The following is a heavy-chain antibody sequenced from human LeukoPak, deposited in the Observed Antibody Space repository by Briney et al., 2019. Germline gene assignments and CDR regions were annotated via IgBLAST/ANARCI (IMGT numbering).Heavy chain of an antibody. D-gene: IGHD3-3*01. Sequence: SETLSLTCAVYGGSFSGYYWSWIRQPPGKGLEWIGEINHSRSTNYNPSLKSRVTISVDTSKNQFSLKLSSVTAADTAVYYCARGSMSGYYTWYFDYWGQGTLVTVSS. CDR2: INHSRST. CDR3: ARGSMSGYYTWYFDY. V-gene: IGHV4-34*01. CDR1: GGSFSGYY. J-gene: IGHJ4*02.